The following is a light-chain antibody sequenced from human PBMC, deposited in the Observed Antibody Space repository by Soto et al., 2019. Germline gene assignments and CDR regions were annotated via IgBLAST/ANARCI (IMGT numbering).Light chain of an antibody. CDR3: GAWDNSMTVVV. CDR2: DND. J-gene: IGLJ2*01. V-gene: IGLV1-51*01. CDR1: SSNIGRNS. Sequence: QSVLTQPPSLSAAPGQKVTISCSGSSSNIGRNSVSWYQHLPGTAPKLLIYDNDRRPSGIPDRFSGSKSGTSATLGITGLQTGAEADYYCGAWDNSMTVVVFGGGTQLTVL.